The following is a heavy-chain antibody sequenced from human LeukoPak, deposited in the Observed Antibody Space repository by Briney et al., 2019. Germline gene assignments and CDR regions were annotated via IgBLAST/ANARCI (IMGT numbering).Heavy chain of an antibody. D-gene: IGHD6-6*01. J-gene: IGHJ4*02. CDR2: IIPIFGTA. CDR3: ARDDIAARQGVFDY. Sequence: GASVKVSCKASGGTFSSYAISRVRQAPGQGLEWMGGIIPIFGTANYAQKFQGRVTITADKSTSTAYMELSSLRSEDTAVYYCARDDIAARQGVFDYWGQGTLVTVSS. CDR1: GGTFSSYA. V-gene: IGHV1-69*06.